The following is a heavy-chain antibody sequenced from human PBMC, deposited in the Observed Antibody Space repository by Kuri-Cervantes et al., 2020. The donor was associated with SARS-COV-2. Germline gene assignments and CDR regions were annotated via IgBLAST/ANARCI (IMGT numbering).Heavy chain of an antibody. CDR1: GGTFSSYA. J-gene: IGHJ4*01. CDR3: ARDAPFSYYDIVWGIYRPPNRLFDC. CDR2: IIPIFGTA. Sequence: SVKVSCKASGGTFSSYAISWVRQAPGQGLEWMGGIIPIFGTANYAQKFQGRVTVTTYKSTSTTYMELSSLRAEDTAVYYCARDAPFSYYDIVWGIYRPPNRLFDCWGQGTLVTVSS. D-gene: IGHD3-16*02. V-gene: IGHV1-69*05.